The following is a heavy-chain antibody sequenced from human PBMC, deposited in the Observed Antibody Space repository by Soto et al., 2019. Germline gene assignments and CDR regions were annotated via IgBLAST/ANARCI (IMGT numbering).Heavy chain of an antibody. V-gene: IGHV1-18*04. CDR3: VRDQKYFRVNGNWFDS. CDR1: GYTSADFG. CDR2: VSGNNGAS. D-gene: IGHD2-2*01. Sequence: GASVKVSCKASGYTSADFGISWLREAAGQGLEWMGWVSGNNGASNPAPKVQGRITMTLDTSTGVSYMALRSLRSDDTAIYYCVRDQKYFRVNGNWFDSWGQGTLVTVS. J-gene: IGHJ5*01.